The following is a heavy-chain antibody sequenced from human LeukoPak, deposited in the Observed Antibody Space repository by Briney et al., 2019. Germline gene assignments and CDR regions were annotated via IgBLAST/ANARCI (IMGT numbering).Heavy chain of an antibody. J-gene: IGHJ4*02. D-gene: IGHD6-13*01. V-gene: IGHV3-23*01. Sequence: GGSLRLSCAASGFTFSSYAMNWGRQPPGKGPEWVSSISNGAGSTYYADSVRGRFSISRDNSKNTVSLQMNSLRAEDTAVYYCAREAAAVPDYWGQGTLVTVSS. CDR3: AREAAAVPDY. CDR2: ISNGAGST. CDR1: GFTFSSYA.